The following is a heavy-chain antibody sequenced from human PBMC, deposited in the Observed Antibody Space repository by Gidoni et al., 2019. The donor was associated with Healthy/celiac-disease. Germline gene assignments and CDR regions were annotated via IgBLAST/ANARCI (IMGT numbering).Heavy chain of an antibody. J-gene: IGHJ4*02. CDR3: ARGNETPVRDLSGWYENDY. V-gene: IGHV3-74*01. CDR2: INSDGSRT. Sequence: EVQLVESGGGLVQPGGSLRLSCAASGFTFSSYWMHWVRQAPGKGLVWVSRINSDGSRTSYADSVKGRFTISRDNAKNTLYLQMNSLRAEDTAVYYCARGNETPVRDLSGWYENDYWGQGTLVTVSS. CDR1: GFTFSSYW. D-gene: IGHD6-19*01.